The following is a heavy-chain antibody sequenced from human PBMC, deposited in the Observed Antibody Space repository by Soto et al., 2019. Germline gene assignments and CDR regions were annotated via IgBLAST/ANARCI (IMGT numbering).Heavy chain of an antibody. V-gene: IGHV3-23*01. CDR1: GFIFNNFA. CDR3: AKGVAVAGTGDY. Sequence: EVQLLESGGGLVQPGGSLRLSCAASGFIFNNFAMSWVRQAPGKGLEWVSAISGSGTYTYYADSVRGRFAISRDNSKSTLYLQMNSLRAEDTAVYYCAKGVAVAGTGDYWGQGALVTVSS. CDR2: ISGSGTYT. D-gene: IGHD6-19*01. J-gene: IGHJ4*02.